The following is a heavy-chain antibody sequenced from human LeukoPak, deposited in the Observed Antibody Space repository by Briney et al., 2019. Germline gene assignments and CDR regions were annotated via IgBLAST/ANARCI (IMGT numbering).Heavy chain of an antibody. D-gene: IGHD6-19*01. CDR3: ARVSGAVAGTYYFDY. CDR1: GYTFTGYY. CDR2: INPNSGGT. Sequence: ASVKVSCKASGYTFTGYYMHWVRQAPGQGLEWMGWINPNSGGTNYAQKFQGRLTMTRDTSTSTVYMELSSLRSEDTAVYYCARVSGAVAGTYYFDYWGQGTLVTVSS. V-gene: IGHV1-2*02. J-gene: IGHJ4*02.